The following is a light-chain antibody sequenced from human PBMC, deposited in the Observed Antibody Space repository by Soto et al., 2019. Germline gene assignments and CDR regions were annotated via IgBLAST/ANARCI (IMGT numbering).Light chain of an antibody. Sequence: QSVLTQPASVSGAPGQSITISCTGTNSDVNYVSWHQQHPGKAPKLMIYEVINRSSGVSTRFSGSKSGNTASLTISGLQAEDEADYYCSSSTSSNTFVFGTGTNVTVL. CDR3: SSSTSSNTFV. CDR1: NSDVNY. CDR2: EVI. V-gene: IGLV2-14*01. J-gene: IGLJ1*01.